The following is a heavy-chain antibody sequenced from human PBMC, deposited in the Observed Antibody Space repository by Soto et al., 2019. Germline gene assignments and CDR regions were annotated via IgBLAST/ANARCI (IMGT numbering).Heavy chain of an antibody. CDR2: IYYSGST. CDR3: ARDAFLYSGYDHYFDY. V-gene: IGHV4-59*01. D-gene: IGHD5-12*01. J-gene: IGHJ4*02. Sequence: SETLSLTCPVSGGSISSYYWSWIRQPPGKGLEWIGYIYYSGSTNYNPSLKSRVTISVDTSKNQFSLKLSSVTAADTAVYYCARDAFLYSGYDHYFDYWGQGTLVTVSS. CDR1: GGSISSYY.